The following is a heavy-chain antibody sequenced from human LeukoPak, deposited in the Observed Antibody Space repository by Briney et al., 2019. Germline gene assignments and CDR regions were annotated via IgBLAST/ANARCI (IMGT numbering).Heavy chain of an antibody. CDR3: ARDPVGYCSSTSCRDYYYGMDV. CDR2: INHSGST. J-gene: IGHJ6*02. CDR1: GGPFSGYY. D-gene: IGHD2-2*01. V-gene: IGHV4-34*01. Sequence: SETLSLTCAVYGGPFSGYYWSWIRQPPGKGLEWIGEINHSGSTNYNPSLKSRVTISVDTSKNQFSLKLSSVTAADTAVYYCARDPVGYCSSTSCRDYYYGMDVWGQGTTVTVSS.